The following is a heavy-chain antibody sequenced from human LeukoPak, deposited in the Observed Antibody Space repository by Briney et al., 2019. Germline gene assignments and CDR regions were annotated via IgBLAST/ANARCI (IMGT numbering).Heavy chain of an antibody. V-gene: IGHV3-9*01. D-gene: IGHD2-15*01. CDR2: ISWNSGSI. J-gene: IGHJ6*03. CDR3: AKDGGGYYYYYMDV. CDR1: GFTFSSYE. Sequence: GGSLRLSCAASGFTFSSYEMNWVRQAPGKGLEWVSGISWNSGSIDYADSVKGRFTISRDNAKNSLYLQMNSLRAEDTALYYCAKDGGGYYYYYMDVWGKGTTVTVSS.